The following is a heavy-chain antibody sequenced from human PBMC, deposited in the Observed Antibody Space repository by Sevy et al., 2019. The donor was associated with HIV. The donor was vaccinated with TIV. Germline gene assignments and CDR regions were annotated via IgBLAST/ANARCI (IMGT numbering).Heavy chain of an antibody. J-gene: IGHJ6*02. Sequence: GGSLRLSCVVSGIIFTSSGMHWVRQAPGKGLEWVAVISYHGRDKFYACSVKGRFTISRDNSKNILYLQMNGLRIEDTAVYYCAKDFTGYNGMDVWGQGTMVTVSS. CDR2: ISYHGRDK. D-gene: IGHD3-9*01. CDR3: AKDFTGYNGMDV. V-gene: IGHV3-30*18. CDR1: GIIFTSSG.